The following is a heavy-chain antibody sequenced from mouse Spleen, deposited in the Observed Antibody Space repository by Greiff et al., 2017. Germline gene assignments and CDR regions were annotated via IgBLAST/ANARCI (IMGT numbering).Heavy chain of an antibody. D-gene: IGHD2-4*01. CDR1: GFTFTDYY. J-gene: IGHJ3*01. Sequence: EVKLMESGGGLVQPGGSLSLSCAASGFTFTDYYMSWVRQPPGKALEWLGFIRNKANGYTTEYSASVKGRFTISRDNSQSILYLQMNALRAEDSATYYCASSYDYDRGFAYWGQGTLVTVSA. CDR3: ASSYDYDRGFAY. CDR2: IRNKANGYTT. V-gene: IGHV7-3*01.